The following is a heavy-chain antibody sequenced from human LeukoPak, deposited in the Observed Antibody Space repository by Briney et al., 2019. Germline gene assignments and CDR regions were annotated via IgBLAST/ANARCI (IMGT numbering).Heavy chain of an antibody. CDR1: GYTFTGYY. CDR2: INPNNGGT. D-gene: IGHD6-13*01. Sequence: ASVKVSCKASGYTFTGYYMHWVRQAPGQGLEWVGWINPNNGGTSYAQKFQGRVTMTRDTSISTAYMELSRLRSDGTAVYYCARPYTRIAAAGLYDAFDIWGQGTMVTVSS. V-gene: IGHV1-2*02. CDR3: ARPYTRIAAAGLYDAFDI. J-gene: IGHJ3*02.